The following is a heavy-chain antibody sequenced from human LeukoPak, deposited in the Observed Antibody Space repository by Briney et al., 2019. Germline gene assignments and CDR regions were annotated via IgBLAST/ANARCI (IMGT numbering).Heavy chain of an antibody. V-gene: IGHV3-30*03. CDR2: ISYDGSNK. CDR1: GFTFSSYS. CDR3: ARAELVRFGELLGYFDY. J-gene: IGHJ4*02. Sequence: GGSLRLSCAASGFTFSSYSMNWVRQAPGKGLEWVAVISYDGSNKYYADSVKGRFTISRDNSKNTLYLQMNSLRAEDTAVYYCARAELVRFGELLGYFDYWGQGTLVTVSS. D-gene: IGHD3-10*01.